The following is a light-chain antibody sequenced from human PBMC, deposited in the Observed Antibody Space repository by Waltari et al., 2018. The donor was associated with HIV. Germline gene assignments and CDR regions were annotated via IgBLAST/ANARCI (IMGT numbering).Light chain of an antibody. Sequence: DIQMTQSPSPLSASVGDRVTITCRASQSISSWLAWYQQKPGKPPKLLIYKASSLESGVPSKFSGSGSGTEFTLTISSLQPDDFAAYYCQQYNSYPYTFGQGTKLEIK. CDR2: KAS. J-gene: IGKJ2*01. CDR1: QSISSW. CDR3: QQYNSYPYT. V-gene: IGKV1-5*03.